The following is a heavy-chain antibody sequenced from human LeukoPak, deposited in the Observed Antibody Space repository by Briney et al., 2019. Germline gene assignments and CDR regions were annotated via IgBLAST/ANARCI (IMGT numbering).Heavy chain of an antibody. D-gene: IGHD3-10*01. CDR2: IQYSGRT. J-gene: IGHJ4*02. V-gene: IGHV4-39*07. Sequence: SETLSLTCTVSGASISSNTYYWGWIRQSPGKGLEWIGSIQYSGRTYYNPSLKSRVTISLDTSKNQFSLKLSSVTAADTALYYCARYRGGLGFDYWGQGTLVTVSS. CDR1: GASISSNTYY. CDR3: ARYRGGLGFDY.